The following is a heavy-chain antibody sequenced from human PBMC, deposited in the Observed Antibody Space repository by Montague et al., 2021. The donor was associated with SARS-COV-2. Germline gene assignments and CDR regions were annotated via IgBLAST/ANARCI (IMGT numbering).Heavy chain of an antibody. J-gene: IGHJ4*02. D-gene: IGHD1-26*01. CDR2: ITGAGGTT. CDR1: GFTFNNYA. Sequence: SLRLSCAASGFTFNNYAISWVRQTPRKGLEWVSAITGAGGTTFYADSVKGRFTISTDISKITLYLQMNSLTAEDTAIYYCAVLGPKAFWGQGSLVTVSS. V-gene: IGHV3-23*01. CDR3: AVLGPKAF.